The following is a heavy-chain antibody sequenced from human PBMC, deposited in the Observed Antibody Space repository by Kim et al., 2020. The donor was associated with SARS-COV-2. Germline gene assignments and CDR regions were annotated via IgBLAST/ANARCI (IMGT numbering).Heavy chain of an antibody. J-gene: IGHJ6*02. Sequence: SVKVSCKASGGTFSSYAISWVRQAPGQGLEWMGGSIPIFGTANYAQKFQGRVTITADEYTSTADMELSSLKTEDTAVYYCAGQRCGGDCYLPMTYYYYGMYVWGQGTTVTVSS. V-gene: IGHV1-69*13. D-gene: IGHD2-21*02. CDR3: AGQRCGGDCYLPMTYYYYGMYV. CDR2: SIPIFGTA. CDR1: GGTFSSYA.